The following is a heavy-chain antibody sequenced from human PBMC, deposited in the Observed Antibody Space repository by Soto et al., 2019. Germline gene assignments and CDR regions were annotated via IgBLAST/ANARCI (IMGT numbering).Heavy chain of an antibody. V-gene: IGHV4-59*12. CDR1: GGSISSYY. D-gene: IGHD6-13*01. Sequence: PSETLSLTCTVSGGSISSYYWSWIRQPPGKGLEWIGYINYSGSTNYNPSLKSRVTISVDTSKNQFSLKLSSVTAADTAVYYCGIAAAGGWFDPWGQGTLVTVSS. CDR3: GIAAAGGWFDP. J-gene: IGHJ5*02. CDR2: INYSGST.